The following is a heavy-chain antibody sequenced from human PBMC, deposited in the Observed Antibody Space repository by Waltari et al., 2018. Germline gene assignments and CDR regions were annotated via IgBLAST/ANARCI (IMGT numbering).Heavy chain of an antibody. CDR1: GYTFHSHD. J-gene: IGHJ6*02. CDR2: MNPGSGNT. D-gene: IGHD2-15*01. Sequence: QVQLVQSGAEVKKPGASVKVSCKASGYTFHSHDIHWVRQAPGQGLEWMGWMNPGSGNTGYAQNLQGRVIMTRDTSISTAYMEVSDLRSEDTAVYYCTRGALNRRRSYGGYYYNGLDVWGQGTRVTVSS. V-gene: IGHV1-8*01. CDR3: TRGALNRRRSYGGYYYNGLDV.